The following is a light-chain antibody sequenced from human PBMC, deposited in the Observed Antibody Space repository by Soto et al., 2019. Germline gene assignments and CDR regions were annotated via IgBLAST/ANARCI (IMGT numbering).Light chain of an antibody. CDR1: QSVSSN. CDR2: GAS. CDR3: QQYNNWPFT. Sequence: EIVMTQSPATLSVSPGERATLSCRASQSVSSNLAWYQQKPGQAPRLLIYGASTRATGIPARFSGSGSETEFTLTISSLQSEAFAVYYCQQYNNWPFTFGPGTKVDIK. V-gene: IGKV3-15*01. J-gene: IGKJ3*01.